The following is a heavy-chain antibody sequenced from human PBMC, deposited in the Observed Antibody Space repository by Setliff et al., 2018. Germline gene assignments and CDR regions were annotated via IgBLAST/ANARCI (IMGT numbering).Heavy chain of an antibody. CDR1: GHIFSSYG. Sequence: GSVKVSCKASGHIFSSYGISWVRQAPGQGLEWMGWISSYNDVTNYEQRFQGRVTMTTDTSASAAYMELRGLRPDDTAIYYCAISSLSICSGGSCPNAFDIWGQGTLVTVSS. CDR2: ISSYNDVT. V-gene: IGHV1-18*01. D-gene: IGHD2-15*01. J-gene: IGHJ3*02. CDR3: AISSLSICSGGSCPNAFDI.